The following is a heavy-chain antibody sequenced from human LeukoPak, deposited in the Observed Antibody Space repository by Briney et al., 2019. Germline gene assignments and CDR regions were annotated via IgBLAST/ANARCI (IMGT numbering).Heavy chain of an antibody. D-gene: IGHD2-2*03. Sequence: NPSETLSLTCTVSGGSISSYYWSWIRQPPGKGLEWIGYIYYSGSTNYNPSLKSRVTISVDTSKNQFSLKLSSVTAADTAVYYCARDLGYCSSTSCYGWFDPWGQGTLVTVSS. J-gene: IGHJ5*02. CDR1: GGSISSYY. V-gene: IGHV4-59*01. CDR3: ARDLGYCSSTSCYGWFDP. CDR2: IYYSGST.